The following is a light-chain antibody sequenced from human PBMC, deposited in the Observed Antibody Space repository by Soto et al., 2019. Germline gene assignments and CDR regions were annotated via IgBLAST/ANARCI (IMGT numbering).Light chain of an antibody. CDR1: QSVSSSY. CDR2: GAS. V-gene: IGKV3-20*01. J-gene: IGKJ5*01. CDR3: QQYGSSLPIS. Sequence: EIVFTQSPGTMSLSPGERATLSCRGSQSVSSSYLAWYQQKPGQAPRLLIYGASSRATGIPDRFSRSGSGTDFTLTISRLEPEDFAVYYCQQYGSSLPISFGQGTRLEIK.